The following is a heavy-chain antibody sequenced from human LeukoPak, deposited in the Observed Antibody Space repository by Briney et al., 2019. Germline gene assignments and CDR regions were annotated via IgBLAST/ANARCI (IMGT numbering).Heavy chain of an antibody. CDR3: ARHNPPPTGFCSGTSCFMSGSQYFYMNV. J-gene: IGHJ6*03. CDR1: GGPIRGYF. V-gene: IGHV4-59*08. Sequence: PSETLSLTCTVSGGPIRGYFWSWIRQPPGKGPEGIRYIYNTGTTNHSPSLSSQVTLSLDTANNHLSLNLRLVTATDTAVYHCARHNPPPTGFCSGTSCFMSGSQYFYMNVWGKGTSVTVS. D-gene: IGHD2-2*01. CDR2: IYNTGTT.